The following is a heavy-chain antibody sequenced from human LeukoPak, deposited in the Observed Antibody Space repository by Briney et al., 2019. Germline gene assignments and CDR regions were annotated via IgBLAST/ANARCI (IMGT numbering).Heavy chain of an antibody. CDR2: IYYSGST. D-gene: IGHD6-13*01. J-gene: IGHJ3*02. Sequence: PSETLSLTCTVSGGSISSYYWSWLRQPPGKGLEWIGYIYYSGSTNYNPSLKSRVTISVDTSKNQFSLKLSSVTAADTAVYYCAREGTLSSSWYGAFDIWGQGTMVTVSS. CDR1: GGSISSYY. V-gene: IGHV4-59*01. CDR3: AREGTLSSSWYGAFDI.